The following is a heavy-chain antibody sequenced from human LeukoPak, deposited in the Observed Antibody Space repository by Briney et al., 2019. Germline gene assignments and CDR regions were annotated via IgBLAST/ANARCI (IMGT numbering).Heavy chain of an antibody. CDR2: ISGSGGST. CDR3: ARDYGRSRDYGMDV. D-gene: IGHD3-10*01. Sequence: GGSLRHSCAPSGFTFSRYAMSWVRQAPGKGLKKVSAISGSGGSTYYADSVKGRFTISRDNSKNTLYLQMNSLRAEDTAVYYCARDYGRSRDYGMDVWGQGTTLTVSS. V-gene: IGHV3-23*01. J-gene: IGHJ6*02. CDR1: GFTFSRYA.